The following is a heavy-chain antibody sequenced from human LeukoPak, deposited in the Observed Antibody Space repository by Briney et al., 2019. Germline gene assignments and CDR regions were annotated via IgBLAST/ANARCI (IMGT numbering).Heavy chain of an antibody. J-gene: IGHJ6*04. Sequence: TSETLSLTCTVSGGSISSYYWSWLRQPPGKGLEWIGYIYYSGSTNYNPSLESRVTISVDTSKNQFSLKLSSVTAADTAVYYCAGRSSSTSYYGMDVWGKGTTVTVSS. CDR2: IYYSGST. D-gene: IGHD2-2*01. CDR3: AGRSSSTSYYGMDV. V-gene: IGHV4-59*01. CDR1: GGSISSYY.